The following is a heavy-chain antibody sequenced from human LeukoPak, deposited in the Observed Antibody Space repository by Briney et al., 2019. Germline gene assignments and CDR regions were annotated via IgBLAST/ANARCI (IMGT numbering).Heavy chain of an antibody. Sequence: GGSLRLSCAASGFTFSSYWMSWVRQAPGKGLEWVANIKQDGSEKYNVDSVKGRFTISRDNAKNSLYLQMNSLRAEDTAVYYCARQASRQQLVHFDYWGQGTLVTVSS. CDR2: IKQDGSEK. J-gene: IGHJ4*02. D-gene: IGHD6-13*01. CDR3: ARQASRQQLVHFDY. CDR1: GFTFSSYW. V-gene: IGHV3-7*01.